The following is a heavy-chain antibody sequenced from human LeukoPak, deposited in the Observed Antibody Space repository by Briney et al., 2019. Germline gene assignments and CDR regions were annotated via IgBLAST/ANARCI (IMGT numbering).Heavy chain of an antibody. Sequence: PGGSLRLSCAASGFTLSDYSMNWVRQAPGKGLEWISYIGIDSGNTNYADSVKGRFTIPGDKAKNSLYLQMNSLRVEDTAVYYCARDYKYAFDNWGQGTLVTVSS. D-gene: IGHD5-24*01. CDR3: ARDYKYAFDN. V-gene: IGHV3-48*01. CDR2: IGIDSGNT. CDR1: GFTLSDYS. J-gene: IGHJ4*02.